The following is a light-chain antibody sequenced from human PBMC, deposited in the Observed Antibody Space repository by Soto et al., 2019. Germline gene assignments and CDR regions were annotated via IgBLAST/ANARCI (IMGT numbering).Light chain of an antibody. Sequence: DIQMTQSPSSLSASVGDRVTITCRASQDISNYLNWYQHKAGQAPKLLIFDASNLARGIPSRFSGTGSGTDFNLNLSSLQPEDIATSYCQHYDTPPYSFGRGTRLEIK. J-gene: IGKJ2*03. CDR3: QHYDTPPYS. V-gene: IGKV1-33*01. CDR2: DAS. CDR1: QDISNY.